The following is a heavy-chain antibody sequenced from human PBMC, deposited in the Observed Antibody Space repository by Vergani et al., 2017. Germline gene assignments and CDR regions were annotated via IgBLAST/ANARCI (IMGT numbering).Heavy chain of an antibody. CDR2: INPNSGGT. CDR3: ARVGTSSNRDYFDY. Sequence: QVQLVQSGAEVKKPGASVKVSCKASGYTFTDYFMHWVRQAPGQGLEWMGWINPNSGGTNYAKKFQGRVTMTRDTSISTAYMALSNLRSDVTAVYYCARVGTSSNRDYFDYWGQGTLVTVSS. V-gene: IGHV1-2*02. J-gene: IGHJ4*02. D-gene: IGHD2-2*01. CDR1: GYTFTDYF.